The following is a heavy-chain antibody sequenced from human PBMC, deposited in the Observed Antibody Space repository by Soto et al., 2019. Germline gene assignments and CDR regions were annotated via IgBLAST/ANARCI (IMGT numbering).Heavy chain of an antibody. CDR2: MYPGDSDT. J-gene: IGHJ4*02. CDR3: ARQAGYSYGYFDY. D-gene: IGHD5-18*01. CDR1: GYKVSTWHNFTSYW. Sequence: GESLKISCMGSGYKVSTWHNFTSYWIAWVRQMPGKGLEWMGIMYPGDSDTRYSPSFQGQVTISADKSISTVYLQWSSLKASDTAMYYCARQAGYSYGYFDYWGQGALVTVSS. V-gene: IGHV5-51*01.